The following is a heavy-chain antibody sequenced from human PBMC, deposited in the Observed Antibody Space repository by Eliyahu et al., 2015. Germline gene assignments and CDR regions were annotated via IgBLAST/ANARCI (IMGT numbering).Heavy chain of an antibody. CDR3: SRVRDRDTWDRREWYFDL. CDR2: IRRRAFGGTS. Sequence: DVHLVESGGDLVNPGRSLRLSCTAFEFRLGDYPVPWFRXTPGRGLXXXGXIRRRAFGGTSEIALSXRNRFIVSREDAKNIAYLEMNNLKNEDTGLYFCSRVRDRDTWDRREWYFDLWGRGTLVTVXS. J-gene: IGHJ2*01. D-gene: IGHD5-24*01. CDR1: EFRLGDYP. V-gene: IGHV3-49*05.